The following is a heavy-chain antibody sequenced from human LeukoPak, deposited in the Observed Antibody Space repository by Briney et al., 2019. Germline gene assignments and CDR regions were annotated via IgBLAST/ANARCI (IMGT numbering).Heavy chain of an antibody. CDR1: GFTFSSYG. V-gene: IGHV3-30*02. J-gene: IGHJ6*02. CDR3: AKGTNYYYGMDV. D-gene: IGHD1/OR15-1a*01. Sequence: PGGSLRLSCAASGFTFSSYGMHWVRQAPGKGLEWVAVIWYDGSNKYYADSVKGRFTISRDNSKNMLYLQMNSLRAEDTAVYYCAKGTNYYYGMDVWGQGTTVTVSS. CDR2: IWYDGSNK.